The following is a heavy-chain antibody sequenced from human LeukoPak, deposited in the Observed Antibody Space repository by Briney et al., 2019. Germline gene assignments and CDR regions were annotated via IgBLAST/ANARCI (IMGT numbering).Heavy chain of an antibody. Sequence: GGSLRLSCAASGFTFSSYWMSWVRQAPGKGLEWVANIKQDGSEKYYVDSVKGRFTISRDNAKNSLYLQMNSLRAEDTAVYYCARGAVVVLAAMYYYYYMDVWGKGTTVTVFS. V-gene: IGHV3-7*01. J-gene: IGHJ6*03. CDR3: ARGAVVVLAAMYYYYYMDV. D-gene: IGHD2-2*01. CDR2: IKQDGSEK. CDR1: GFTFSSYW.